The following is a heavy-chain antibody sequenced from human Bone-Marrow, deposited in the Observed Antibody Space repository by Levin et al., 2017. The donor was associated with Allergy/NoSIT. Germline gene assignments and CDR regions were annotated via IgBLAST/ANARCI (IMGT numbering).Heavy chain of an antibody. D-gene: IGHD3-16*01. V-gene: IGHV3-48*02. Sequence: GESLKISCAASGFTFSTYSMNWVRQAPGRGLEWVSYISSSSTTIYYADSVKGRFTISRDNAKNSLYLQMNSLRDEDTAVYYCLRGGGDYWGQGTLVTVSS. CDR2: ISSSSTTI. J-gene: IGHJ4*02. CDR3: LRGGGDY. CDR1: GFTFSTYS.